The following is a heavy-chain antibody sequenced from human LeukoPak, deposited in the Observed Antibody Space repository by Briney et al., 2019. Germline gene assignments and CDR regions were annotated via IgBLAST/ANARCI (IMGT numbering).Heavy chain of an antibody. CDR2: INRSGST. CDR3: ARGARSITIFGVVRGPRNWFDP. J-gene: IGHJ5*02. CDR1: GGSFSGYY. D-gene: IGHD3-3*01. V-gene: IGHV4-34*01. Sequence: SETLSLTCAVYGGSFSGYYWSWIRQPPGKGLEWIGEINRSGSTNYNPSLKSRVTISVDTSKNQFSLKLSSVTAADTAVYYCARGARSITIFGVVRGPRNWFDPWGQGTLVTVSS.